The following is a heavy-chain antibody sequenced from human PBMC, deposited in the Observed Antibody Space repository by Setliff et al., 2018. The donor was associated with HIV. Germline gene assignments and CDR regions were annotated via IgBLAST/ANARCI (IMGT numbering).Heavy chain of an antibody. V-gene: IGHV4-39*01. CDR2: IYYSGST. J-gene: IGHJ3*02. D-gene: IGHD3-10*01. CDR1: GGSISSSSYY. CDR3: ATIPAYYYGSGSYPGAFDI. Sequence: LSLTCTVSGGSISSSSYYWGWIRQPPGKGLEWIGSIYYSGSTYYNPSLKSRVTISVDTSKNQFSLKLNSVTAADTAVYYCATIPAYYYGSGSYPGAFDIWGQGTMVTVSS.